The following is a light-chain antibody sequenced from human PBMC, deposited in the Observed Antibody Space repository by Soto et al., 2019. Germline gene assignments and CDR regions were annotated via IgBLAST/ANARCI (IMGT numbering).Light chain of an antibody. J-gene: IGKJ2*01. CDR1: QSLVHSDGNTY. CDR3: MHASPSLT. Sequence: DIAMTQTPLSLPVTLVQPASISCRSSQSLVHSDGNTYLNWLQQRPGQPPRLLIPKISNRLPGVPEIFNGIAAGADFTPKISRVDAVEVGVYYCMHASPSLTFGQGPKLDIK. V-gene: IGKV2-24*01. CDR2: KIS.